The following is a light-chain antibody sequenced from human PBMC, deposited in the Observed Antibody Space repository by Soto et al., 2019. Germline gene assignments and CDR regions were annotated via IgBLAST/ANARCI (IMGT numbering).Light chain of an antibody. V-gene: IGLV2-14*01. J-gene: IGLJ3*02. CDR2: EVT. CDR3: GSYTTSDTQV. CDR1: SNDVGGYDF. Sequence: QSALTQPASVSGSPGQSITISCTGTSNDVGGYDFVSWYQQHPDKAPKLIIYEVTNRPSGISSRFSGSKSGNTASLTISGLQPDDEADYYCGSYTTSDTQVFGGGTQLTVL.